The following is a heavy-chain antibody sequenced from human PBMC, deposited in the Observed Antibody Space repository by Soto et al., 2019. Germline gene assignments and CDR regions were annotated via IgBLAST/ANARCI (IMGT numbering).Heavy chain of an antibody. CDR3: AGGVWRGYSEYYYGMDV. V-gene: IGHV1-69*01. D-gene: IGHD3-3*01. J-gene: IGHJ6*02. CDR2: IIPIFGTP. Sequence: QVQLVQSGAEMKKPGSSVTVSCKVFGGTFISYSFSWVRQAPGQGPEWMGGIIPIFGTPNYAQKFQGRVTITADGSTSTAYMDLSSLRSGDTAVYYCAGGVWRGYSEYYYGMDVWGQGTTVTVSS. CDR1: GGTFISYS.